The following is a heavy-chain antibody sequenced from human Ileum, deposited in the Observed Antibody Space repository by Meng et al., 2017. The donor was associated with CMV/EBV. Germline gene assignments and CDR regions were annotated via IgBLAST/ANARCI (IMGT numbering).Heavy chain of an antibody. D-gene: IGHD3-22*01. CDR3: ARGRDDIYYDSSGYYFDY. CDR2: INHSGST. J-gene: IGHJ4*02. V-gene: IGHV4-34*01. CDR1: GSFSGYY. Sequence: GSFSGYYWSWIRQPLGKGLEWIGEINHSGSTNYNPSLKSRVTISVDTSKNQFSLKLSSVTAADTAVYYCARGRDDIYYDSSGYYFDYWGQGTLVTVSS.